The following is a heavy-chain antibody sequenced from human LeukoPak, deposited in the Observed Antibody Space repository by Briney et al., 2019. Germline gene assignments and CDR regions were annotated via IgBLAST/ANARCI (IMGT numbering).Heavy chain of an antibody. D-gene: IGHD2-21*02. Sequence: GGSLRLPCAASGFTFSSHAMTWVRQAPGKGLEWVSAISGSGGSTYYADSVKGRFTISRDNSKNTLYLQMNSLRAEDTAVYYCRMVTAITGDDAFDIWGQGTMVTVSS. CDR1: GFTFSSHA. CDR3: RMVTAITGDDAFDI. V-gene: IGHV3-23*01. J-gene: IGHJ3*02. CDR2: ISGSGGST.